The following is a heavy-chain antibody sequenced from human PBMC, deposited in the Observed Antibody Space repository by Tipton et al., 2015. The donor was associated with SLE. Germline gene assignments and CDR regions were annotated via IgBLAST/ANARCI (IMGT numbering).Heavy chain of an antibody. CDR1: GSPISSFY. J-gene: IGHJ3*02. V-gene: IGHV4-59*08. Sequence: TLSLTCTVSGSPISSFYWSWIRQPPGKGLEWIGYLSDIGRTNYKSSLRSRVTISVDTSRNLLSLKVTSVTAADTAVYYCARQRDLDAFDIWGQGTMVIVSS. CDR2: LSDIGRT. CDR3: ARQRDLDAFDI.